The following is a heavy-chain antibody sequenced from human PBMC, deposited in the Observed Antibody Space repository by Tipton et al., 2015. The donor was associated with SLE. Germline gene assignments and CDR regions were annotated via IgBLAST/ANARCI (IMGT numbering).Heavy chain of an antibody. J-gene: IGHJ3*02. CDR3: ARTLDALDI. CDR1: GGSFSGYY. V-gene: IGHV4-59*10. Sequence: GLVKPSETLSLTCAVYGGSFSGYYWSWIRQPPGKGLEWIGRVYTSGSPYYNPSLQSRVVMSMDKSKNQFSLKLTAVTAADTAVYYCARTLDALDIWGQGTMVTVSS. CDR2: VYTSGSP.